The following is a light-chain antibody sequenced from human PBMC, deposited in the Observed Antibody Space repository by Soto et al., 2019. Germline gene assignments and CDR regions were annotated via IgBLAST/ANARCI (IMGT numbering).Light chain of an antibody. CDR3: QSYDASLSGYV. J-gene: IGLJ1*01. CDR2: GNT. CDR1: SSNIGARYD. V-gene: IGLV1-40*01. Sequence: QAVVTQPPSVSGAPGQRVSISYIGSSSNIGARYDVHWYQQLPGTAPKLLIYGNTNRPSGVPDRFSGSKSDTSASLAITGLHAEDEADYYCQSYDASLSGYVFGTGTKLTVL.